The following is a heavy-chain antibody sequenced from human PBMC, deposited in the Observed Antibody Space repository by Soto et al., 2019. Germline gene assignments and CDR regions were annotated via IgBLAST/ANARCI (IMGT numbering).Heavy chain of an antibody. CDR2: ISYDGSNK. J-gene: IGHJ3*02. CDR3: ARSIAVADAFDI. Sequence: GGSLRLSCAASGFTFSSYAMHWVRQAPGKGLEWVAVISYDGSNKYYADSVKGRFTISRDNSKNTLYLQMNSLRAEDTAVYYCARSIAVADAFDIWGQGTMVTVSS. V-gene: IGHV3-30-3*01. CDR1: GFTFSSYA. D-gene: IGHD6-19*01.